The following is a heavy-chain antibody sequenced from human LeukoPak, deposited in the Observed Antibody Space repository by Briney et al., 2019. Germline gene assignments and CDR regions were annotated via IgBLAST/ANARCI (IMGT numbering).Heavy chain of an antibody. J-gene: IGHJ6*02. Sequence: PSETLSLTWTVSGGSISSGGYYWSWIRQHPGKGLEWIGYIYYSGSTYYNPSLKSRVTISVDTSKNQFSLKLSSVTAADTAVYYCARDPSNLYYGMDVWGQGTTVTVSS. CDR1: GGSISSGGYY. D-gene: IGHD4/OR15-4a*01. V-gene: IGHV4-31*02. CDR2: IYYSGST. CDR3: ARDPSNLYYGMDV.